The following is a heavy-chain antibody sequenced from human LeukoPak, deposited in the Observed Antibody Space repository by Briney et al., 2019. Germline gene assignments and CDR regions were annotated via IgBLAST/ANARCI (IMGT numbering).Heavy chain of an antibody. V-gene: IGHV3-7*01. CDR1: GSIFSKYW. CDR2: INQDGSDK. Sequence: GGSLRLSCAVSGSIFSKYWMTWVRQAPGKGLEWAANINQDGSDKSYVDSVKGRFTISRDSAKNSLYLEMNSLRAEDTALYYCVRDQGAAGDYWGQGTLVIVSS. D-gene: IGHD6-13*01. J-gene: IGHJ4*02. CDR3: VRDQGAAGDY.